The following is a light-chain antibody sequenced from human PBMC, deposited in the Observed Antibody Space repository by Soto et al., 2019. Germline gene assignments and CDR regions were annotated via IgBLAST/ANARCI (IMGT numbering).Light chain of an antibody. CDR1: QDISNY. J-gene: IGKJ5*01. Sequence: DIQMTQSPSSLSASVGDRVTITCQASQDISNYFNWYQQKPGKAPKLLIYDASNLETGVPSRFSGSESGTEFTFTISSLQPEDTATYYCQQYDNLPLTFGQGTRLEIK. V-gene: IGKV1-33*01. CDR3: QQYDNLPLT. CDR2: DAS.